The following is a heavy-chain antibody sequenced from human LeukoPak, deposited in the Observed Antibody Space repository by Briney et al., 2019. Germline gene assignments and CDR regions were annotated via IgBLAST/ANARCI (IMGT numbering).Heavy chain of an antibody. V-gene: IGHV3-53*01. CDR1: GFTFGSHA. CDR2: LYSGGNT. J-gene: IGHJ4*02. CDR3: AREGASSSFGY. Sequence: GGSLRLSCAASGFTFGSHAMSWVRQAPGKGLEWVSVLYSGGNTYHADSVKGRFTISRDNSKNTLYLQMNSLRAEDTAVYYCAREGASSSFGYWGQGTLVTVSS. D-gene: IGHD6-13*01.